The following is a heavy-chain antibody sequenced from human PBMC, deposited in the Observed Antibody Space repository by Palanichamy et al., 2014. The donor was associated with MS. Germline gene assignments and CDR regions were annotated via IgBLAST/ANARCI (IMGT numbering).Heavy chain of an antibody. V-gene: IGHV3-21*01. CDR1: GFTFSPYS. CDR2: ISSSSSYI. CDR3: ARGLLYYDILTGTGAFDI. J-gene: IGHJ3*02. Sequence: EVQLVESGGGLVKPGGSLRLSCAASGFTFSPYSMNWVRQAPGKGLEWVSSISSSSSYIYYVDSVKGRFAISRDNAKNSLYLQMNSLRAEDTAVYYCARGLLYYDILTGTGAFDIWGQGTMVTVSS. D-gene: IGHD3-9*01.